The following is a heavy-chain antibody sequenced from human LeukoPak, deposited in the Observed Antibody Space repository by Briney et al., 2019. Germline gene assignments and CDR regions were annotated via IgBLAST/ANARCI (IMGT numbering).Heavy chain of an antibody. V-gene: IGHV3-30*02. Sequence: GGSLRLSCAASGFTFSSYGMHWVRQAPGKGLEWVAFIRYDGSNKYYADSVKGRFTISRDNSKNTLYLQMNSLRAEDTAVYYCAKGPLYYYGSGSVDYWGQGTLVTVSS. CDR2: IRYDGSNK. CDR1: GFTFSSYG. D-gene: IGHD3-10*01. CDR3: AKGPLYYYGSGSVDY. J-gene: IGHJ4*02.